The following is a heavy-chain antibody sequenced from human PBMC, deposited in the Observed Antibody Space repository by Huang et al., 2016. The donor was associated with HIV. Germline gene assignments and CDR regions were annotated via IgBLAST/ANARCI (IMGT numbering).Heavy chain of an antibody. CDR1: GFTFATYG. CDR3: AKIPPLHANLATSGPGPVDY. J-gene: IGHJ4*02. V-gene: IGHV3-30*02. D-gene: IGHD6-13*01. CDR2: IRSDATDK. Sequence: QVQLVESGGGVVQPGGSLRLSCAASGFTFATYGMHWVRQAPGKGLEWVACIRSDATDKYYADSGKGRFTASRDNSKNTLFLHMNSLRPEDTALYYCAKIPPLHANLATSGPGPVDYWGQGTLVTVSS.